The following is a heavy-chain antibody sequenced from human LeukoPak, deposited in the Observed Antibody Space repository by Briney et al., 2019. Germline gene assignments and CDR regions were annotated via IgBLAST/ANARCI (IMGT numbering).Heavy chain of an antibody. CDR3: ARAVGPFDY. D-gene: IGHD3/OR15-3a*01. CDR1: GFPFSTYG. CDR2: IWYDGSNK. Sequence: GGSLRLSCAASGFPFSTYGMHWVRQPPGKGLEWVAVIWYDGSNKYYADSVKGRFTISRDNSKNTMYLQMDSLRVEDTAMYYCARAVGPFDYWGQGSPVTVSS. J-gene: IGHJ4*02. V-gene: IGHV3-33*01.